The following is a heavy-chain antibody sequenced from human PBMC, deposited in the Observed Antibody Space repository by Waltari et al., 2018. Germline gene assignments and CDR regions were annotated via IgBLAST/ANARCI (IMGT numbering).Heavy chain of an antibody. CDR3: VRVGAATNYFTF. CDR1: GFTFSDDW. Sequence: EVRLVESGGGLVQPGGSLRLSCATSGFTFSDDWMSWVRQPPGKGLEGVAKTKRDGNDIYSADSVKGRFTISRDNAMSALYLQMNDLRPGDTGLYYCVRVGAATNYFTFWGPGTMVTVSS. CDR2: TKRDGNDI. V-gene: IGHV3-7*01. D-gene: IGHD1-26*01. J-gene: IGHJ4*02.